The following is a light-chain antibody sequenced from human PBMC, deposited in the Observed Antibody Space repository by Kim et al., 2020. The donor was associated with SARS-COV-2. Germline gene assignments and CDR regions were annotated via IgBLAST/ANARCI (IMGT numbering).Light chain of an antibody. Sequence: VSPGESATLPCRASQSIRTALAWYQQKPGQAPRLLIYDASTRATGIPARFSGSGSGAEFTLTISSLQSDDFALYHCQQFHDWPVTFGQGTRLEIK. CDR1: QSIRTA. V-gene: IGKV3D-15*01. CDR3: QQFHDWPVT. CDR2: DAS. J-gene: IGKJ5*01.